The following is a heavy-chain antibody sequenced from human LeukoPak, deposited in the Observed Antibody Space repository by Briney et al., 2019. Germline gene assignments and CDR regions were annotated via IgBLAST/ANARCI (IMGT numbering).Heavy chain of an antibody. CDR1: GFAFSSYA. Sequence: GGSLRLSCAASGFAFSSYAMHWIRQAPGKGLEWVAVISYDGSNKYYADSVKGRFTISRDNSKNTLYLQMNSLRAEDTAVYYCARGSGSVGARHHLFDYWGQGTLVTVSS. J-gene: IGHJ4*02. V-gene: IGHV3-30-3*01. CDR2: ISYDGSNK. D-gene: IGHD3-3*01. CDR3: ARGSGSVGARHHLFDY.